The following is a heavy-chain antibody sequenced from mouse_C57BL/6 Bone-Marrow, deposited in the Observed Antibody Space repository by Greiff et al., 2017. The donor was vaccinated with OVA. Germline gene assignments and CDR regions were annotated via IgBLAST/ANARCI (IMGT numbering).Heavy chain of an antibody. CDR3: ARDGNGGTYYFDY. CDR1: GFTFSSYA. CDR2: ISDGGSYT. D-gene: IGHD3-3*01. Sequence: EVKLMESGGGLVKPGGSLKLSCAASGFTFSSYAMSWVRQTPEKRLEWVATISDGGSYTYYPDNVKGRFTISRDNAKNNLYLQMSHLKSEDTAMYYCARDGNGGTYYFDYWGQGTTLTVSS. V-gene: IGHV5-4*01. J-gene: IGHJ2*01.